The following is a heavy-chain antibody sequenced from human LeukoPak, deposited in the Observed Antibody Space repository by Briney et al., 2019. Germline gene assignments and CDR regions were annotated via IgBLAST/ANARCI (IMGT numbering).Heavy chain of an antibody. D-gene: IGHD3-3*01. J-gene: IGHJ4*02. CDR3: ARITIFGVVIIPFDY. V-gene: IGHV4-39*01. Sequence: PSETLSLTCTVSGCSISSSSYYWGWIRQPPGKGLEWLGSIYYSGSTYYNPSLNSRVTISVDTSKNQFSLKLSSVTAADTAVYYCARITIFGVVIIPFDYWGQGTLVTVSS. CDR2: IYYSGST. CDR1: GCSISSSSYY.